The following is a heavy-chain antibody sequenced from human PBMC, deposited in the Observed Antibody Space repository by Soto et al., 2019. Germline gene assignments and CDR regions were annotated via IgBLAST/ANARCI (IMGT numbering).Heavy chain of an antibody. J-gene: IGHJ6*02. CDR1: GFTFSSYA. Sequence: EVQLLESGGGLVQPGGSLRLSCAASGFTFSSYAMSWVRQAPGKGLGWVSAISGSGGSTYYADSVKGRFTISRDNSKNTLYLQMNSLRAEDTAVYYCATIEYSSSSYYYGMDVWGQGTTVTVSS. CDR2: ISGSGGST. CDR3: ATIEYSSSSYYYGMDV. V-gene: IGHV3-23*01. D-gene: IGHD6-6*01.